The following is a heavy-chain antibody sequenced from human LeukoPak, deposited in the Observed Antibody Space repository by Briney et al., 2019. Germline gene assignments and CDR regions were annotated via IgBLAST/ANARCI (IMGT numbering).Heavy chain of an antibody. CDR1: GGSISSHY. CDR2: IYYSGST. V-gene: IGHV4-59*11. J-gene: IGHJ5*02. CDR3: ARVCSVAVAGIEYNWFDP. D-gene: IGHD6-19*01. Sequence: SETLSLTCTVSGGSISSHYWSWIRQPPGKGLEWIGYIYYSGSTNYNPSLKSRVTISVVTSKNQFSLKLSSVTAADTAVYYCARVCSVAVAGIEYNWFDPWGQGTLVTVSS.